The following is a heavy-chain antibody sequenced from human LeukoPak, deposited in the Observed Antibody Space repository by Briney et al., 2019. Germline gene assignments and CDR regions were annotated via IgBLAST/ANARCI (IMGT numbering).Heavy chain of an antibody. D-gene: IGHD5-18*01. CDR1: GGTFSSYA. CDR3: GAAMASYYYYYMDV. Sequence: SVKVSCKASGGTFSSYAISWVRQAPGQGLEWMGGIIPIFGTANYAQKFQGRVTITADESTSTAYMELSSLRSEDTAVYYCGAAMASYYYYYMDVWGKGTTVTISS. CDR2: IIPIFGTA. J-gene: IGHJ6*03. V-gene: IGHV1-69*13.